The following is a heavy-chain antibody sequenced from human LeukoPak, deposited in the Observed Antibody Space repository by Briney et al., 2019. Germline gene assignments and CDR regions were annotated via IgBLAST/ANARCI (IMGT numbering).Heavy chain of an antibody. J-gene: IGHJ6*02. CDR1: GRSISSYY. CDR2: IYTSGST. Sequence: TPSETLSPTCTVSGRSISSYYWRWIRQPAGKGLEWIGRIYTSGSTNYNPSRKSRVTMSVDTSKNQFSLKLSSVTAADTAVYYCARDLTLYGMDVWGQGTAVTVSS. V-gene: IGHV4-4*07. CDR3: ARDLTLYGMDV.